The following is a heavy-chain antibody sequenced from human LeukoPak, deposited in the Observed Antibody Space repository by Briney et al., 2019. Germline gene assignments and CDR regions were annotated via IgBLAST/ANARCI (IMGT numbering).Heavy chain of an antibody. CDR2: MFYTGRN. D-gene: IGHD5-12*01. J-gene: IGHJ5*02. Sequence: PSETLSLTCTVSGASISTTPYYWGWIRQPPGKGLEWIGSMFYTGRNYSNSSLKSRVTISVDTSKNPFSLRLSSVTAADTAVYYCARRFQATITDWFDTWGQGTLVTVSS. V-gene: IGHV4-39*01. CDR3: ARRFQATITDWFDT. CDR1: GASISTTPYY.